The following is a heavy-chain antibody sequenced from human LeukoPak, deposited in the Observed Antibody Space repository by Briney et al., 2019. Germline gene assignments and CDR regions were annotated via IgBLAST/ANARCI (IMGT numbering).Heavy chain of an antibody. CDR1: GYSISSGYY. D-gene: IGHD6-19*01. V-gene: IGHV4-38-2*02. J-gene: IGHJ3*02. CDR3: AASAIYSSGWYNGIAFDI. Sequence: PSETLSLTCTVSGYSISSGYYWGWIRQPPGKGLEWIGSIYHSGSTYYNPSLKSRVTISVDTSKNQFSLKLSSVTAADTAVYYCAASAIYSSGWYNGIAFDIWGQGTMVTVSS. CDR2: IYHSGST.